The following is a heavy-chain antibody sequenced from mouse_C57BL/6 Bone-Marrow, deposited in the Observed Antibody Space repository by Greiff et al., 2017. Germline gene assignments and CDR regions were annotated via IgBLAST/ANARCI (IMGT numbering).Heavy chain of an antibody. CDR1: GFNIKNTY. CDR3: ARWGYYSNYGFAY. CDR2: IDPANGNT. D-gene: IGHD2-5*01. V-gene: IGHV14-3*01. J-gene: IGHJ3*01. Sequence: EVQRVESVAELVRPGASVKLSCTASGFNIKNTYMHWVKQRPEQGLEWIGRIDPANGNTKYAPKFQGKATITADTSSNTAYLQLSSLTSEDTAIYYCARWGYYSNYGFAYWGQGTLVTVSA.